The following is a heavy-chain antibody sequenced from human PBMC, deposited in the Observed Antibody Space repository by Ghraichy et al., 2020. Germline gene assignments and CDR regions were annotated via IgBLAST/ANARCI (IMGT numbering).Heavy chain of an antibody. V-gene: IGHV2-5*02. CDR2: IYWDDDK. Sequence: SGPTLVKPTQTLTLTCTFSGFSLITSQVGVGWLRQPPGKALEWLALIYWDDDKRYRQSLKSRLTISKDTSRNQVILTLTNVDPEDTATYYCAHRRQYNGGGNGGSFDYWGQGTLVTVSS. CDR3: AHRRQYNGGGNGGSFDY. J-gene: IGHJ4*02. D-gene: IGHD5-12*01. CDR1: GFSLITSQVG.